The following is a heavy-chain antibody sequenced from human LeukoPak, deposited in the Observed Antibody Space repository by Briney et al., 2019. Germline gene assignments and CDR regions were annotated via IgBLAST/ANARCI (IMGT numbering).Heavy chain of an antibody. CDR1: GFTFSNCW. J-gene: IGHJ5*02. CDR2: IYVDGRTT. V-gene: IGHV3-74*01. Sequence: PGGSLRLSCVASGFTFSNCWMHWVRQPPGKGLVWVSRIYVDGRTTNYADSVKGRFTISRDNAKNTVYLEMNSLSVEDTATYYCIRDLRSADLWGQGTLVTVTS. CDR3: IRDLRSADL.